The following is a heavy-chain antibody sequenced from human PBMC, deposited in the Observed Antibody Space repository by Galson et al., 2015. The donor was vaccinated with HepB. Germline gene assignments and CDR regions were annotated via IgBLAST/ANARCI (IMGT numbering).Heavy chain of an antibody. V-gene: IGHV1-69*04. CDR3: ARDEVAGLPLFDF. CDR2: IIPILGIA. Sequence: SVKVSCKASGGTFSSYAISWVRQAPGQGLEWMGRIIPILGIANYAQKFQGRVTITADKSTSTAYMELSSLRSDDTAVYYCARDEVAGLPLFDFWGQGTLVTVSS. CDR1: GGTFSSYA. J-gene: IGHJ4*02.